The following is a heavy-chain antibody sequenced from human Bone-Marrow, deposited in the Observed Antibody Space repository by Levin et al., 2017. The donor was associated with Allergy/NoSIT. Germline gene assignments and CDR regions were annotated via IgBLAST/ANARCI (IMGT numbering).Heavy chain of an antibody. J-gene: IGHJ4*02. Sequence: SQTLSLTCTVSGGSISSSDYYWSWIRQPPGKGLEWIGNIFYSGSTYYNPSLESRVTISVDTSKNQFSLKLSSVTAADTAVYYCARAFGGSLDYWGQGSLVTVSS. CDR2: IFYSGST. V-gene: IGHV4-30-4*01. CDR1: GGSISSSDYY. CDR3: ARAFGGSLDY. D-gene: IGHD4-23*01.